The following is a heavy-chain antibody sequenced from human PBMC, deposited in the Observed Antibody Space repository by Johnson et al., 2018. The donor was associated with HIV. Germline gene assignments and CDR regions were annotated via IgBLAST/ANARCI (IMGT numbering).Heavy chain of an antibody. V-gene: IGHV3-9*01. Sequence: VQLVESGGGWVQPGRSLRVSCAASGFTFDEYVLHWVRQAPGKGLEWVSGISWKSGNTGYADSVKGRFTISRDNAKNFVHLKMNSLRAEDTVVYYCARESALTGDSLGFDIWGQGTMVTVSS. J-gene: IGHJ3*02. CDR2: ISWKSGNT. CDR1: GFTFDEYV. D-gene: IGHD7-27*01. CDR3: ARESALTGDSLGFDI.